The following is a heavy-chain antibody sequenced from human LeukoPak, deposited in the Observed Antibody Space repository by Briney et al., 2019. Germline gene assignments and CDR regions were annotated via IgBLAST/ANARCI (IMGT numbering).Heavy chain of an antibody. CDR1: GYTFTGYY. CDR3: ARVARIFGQPNWFDP. CDR2: INPNSGGT. V-gene: IGHV1-2*02. D-gene: IGHD2-15*01. Sequence: GASVKVSCKASGYTFTGYYMHWVRQAPGQGLEWMGWINPNSGGTNYAQKFQGRVTMTRDTSISTAYMGLSRLRSDDTAVYYCARVARIFGQPNWFDPWGRGTLVTVSS. J-gene: IGHJ5*02.